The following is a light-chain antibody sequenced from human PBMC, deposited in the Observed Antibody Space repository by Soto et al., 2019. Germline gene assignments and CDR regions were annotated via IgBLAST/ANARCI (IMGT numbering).Light chain of an antibody. Sequence: VMTQSPATLSVSPGERAALSCRASQSVSTNLAWYQQKPGQPPRLLIYDASSRATGIPDRFSGGGSGTDFTLTISRLEPEDFAVYYCQQFSSYPLTFGGGTKVDIK. V-gene: IGKV3-20*01. CDR1: QSVSTN. CDR3: QQFSSYPLT. J-gene: IGKJ4*01. CDR2: DAS.